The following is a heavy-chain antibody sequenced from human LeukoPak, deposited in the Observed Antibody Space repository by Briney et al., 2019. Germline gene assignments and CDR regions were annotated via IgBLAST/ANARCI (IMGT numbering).Heavy chain of an antibody. V-gene: IGHV3-30*18. Sequence: GGSLRLSCAASGFTFSSYGMHWVRQAPGKGLEWVAVISYDGSNKYYADSVKGRFTISRDNSKDTLYLQMNSLRAEDTAVYYCAKVGRDYGGNSGGLMPEYFQHWGQGTLVTVSS. D-gene: IGHD4-23*01. CDR3: AKVGRDYGGNSGGLMPEYFQH. CDR1: GFTFSSYG. CDR2: ISYDGSNK. J-gene: IGHJ1*01.